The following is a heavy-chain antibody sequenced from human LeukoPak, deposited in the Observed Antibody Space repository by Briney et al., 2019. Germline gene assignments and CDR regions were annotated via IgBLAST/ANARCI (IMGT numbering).Heavy chain of an antibody. D-gene: IGHD2-21*01. J-gene: IGHJ4*02. CDR2: IKGYNGDT. Sequence: ASVKVSCKTSGYTFTSSGITWVRQAPGQGLEWMGWIKGYNGDTAYAQMFQGRFSMTTDTSTSTSSMELSGLRSDDTAVYYCARSGHCSGSACYSEGIDFWGQGTLVTVSS. CDR1: GYTFTSSG. V-gene: IGHV1-18*01. CDR3: ARSGHCSGSACYSEGIDF.